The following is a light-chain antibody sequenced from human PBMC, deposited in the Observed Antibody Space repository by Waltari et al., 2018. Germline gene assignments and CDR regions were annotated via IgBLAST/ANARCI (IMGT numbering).Light chain of an antibody. Sequence: DIVMTQSPLSLPVTPGEPASISCRSSQSLLHSNGYNYLDWYLQKPGQSPHLIYHLGSIRASGVPDRFSGSGSGTDFTLKISRVEAEDVGVYYCMQALQVPPTFGGGTKVEIK. CDR1: QSLLHSNGYNY. CDR2: LGS. V-gene: IGKV2-28*01. CDR3: MQALQVPPT. J-gene: IGKJ4*01.